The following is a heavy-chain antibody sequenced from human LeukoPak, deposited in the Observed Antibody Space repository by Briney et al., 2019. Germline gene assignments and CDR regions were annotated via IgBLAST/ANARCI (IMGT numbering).Heavy chain of an antibody. CDR1: GGTFSSYV. Sequence: ASVQVSCKASGGTFSSYVISWVRQAPGQGLEWMGGIIPIFGTANYAQKFQGRVTITADESTSTAYMELSSLRSEDTAVYYCASRLERYCSGGSCYPEDYWGQGTLVTVSS. CDR2: IIPIFGTA. CDR3: ASRLERYCSGGSCYPEDY. D-gene: IGHD2-15*01. V-gene: IGHV1-69*13. J-gene: IGHJ4*02.